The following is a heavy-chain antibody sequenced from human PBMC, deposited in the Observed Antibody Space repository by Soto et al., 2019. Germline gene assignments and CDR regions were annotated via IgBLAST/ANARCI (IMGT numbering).Heavy chain of an antibody. J-gene: IGHJ5*02. D-gene: IGHD3-16*01. CDR1: GFTFTSYW. V-gene: IGHV3-74*01. CDR3: TRAITGWSYADT. CDR2: INSDGSST. Sequence: EVQLVESGGGLVQPGGSLRLSCAASGFTFTSYWMHWVRQAPGKGLVWLSRINSDGSSTVYVDSVKGRFTISRDKAKNTLYLQMISLRAGDTDVYYCTRAITGWSYADTWGQGTVVTVSS.